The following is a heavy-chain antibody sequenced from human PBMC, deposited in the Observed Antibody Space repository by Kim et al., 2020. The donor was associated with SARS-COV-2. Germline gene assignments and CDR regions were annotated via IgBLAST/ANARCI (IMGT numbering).Heavy chain of an antibody. J-gene: IGHJ4*02. Sequence: KYYAATGKRRITNSRHNSKNTQYLQMNSLRAEDTAVYYCARSIKEVAGYDFWGQGTLVTVSS. CDR3: ARSIKEVAGYDF. CDR2: K. V-gene: IGHV3-33*01. D-gene: IGHD6-19*01.